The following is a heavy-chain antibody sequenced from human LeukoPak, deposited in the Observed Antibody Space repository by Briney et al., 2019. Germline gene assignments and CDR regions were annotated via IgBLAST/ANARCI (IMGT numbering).Heavy chain of an antibody. CDR2: IWFDGGNK. CDR3: ARGGFNWFDP. Sequence: PGGSLRLSCAASGFTFITYGMHWVRQAPGKGLEWVAVIWFDGGNKYYADSVKGRFTISRDNSKNTLYLQMNSLRSEDTAVYYCARGGFNWFDPWGQGTLVTVSS. CDR1: GFTFITYG. J-gene: IGHJ5*02. D-gene: IGHD1-26*01. V-gene: IGHV3-33*01.